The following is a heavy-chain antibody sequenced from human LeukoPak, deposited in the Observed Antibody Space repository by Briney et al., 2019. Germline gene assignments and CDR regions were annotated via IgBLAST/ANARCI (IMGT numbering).Heavy chain of an antibody. V-gene: IGHV3-23*01. D-gene: IGHD3-9*01. CDR2: ISGSGGST. J-gene: IGHJ6*03. CDR3: AKDHHYDILTGYRKGYYMDV. Sequence: PGGSLRLSCAASGFTLSSYGMSWVRQAPGKGLEWVSTISGSGGSTYYADSVKGRFTISRDNSKNTLYLQMNSLRAEDTTVYYCAKDHHYDILTGYRKGYYMDVWGKGTTVTVSS. CDR1: GFTLSSYG.